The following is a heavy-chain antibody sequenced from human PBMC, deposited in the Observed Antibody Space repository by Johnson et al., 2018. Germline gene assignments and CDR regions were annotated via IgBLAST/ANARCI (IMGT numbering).Heavy chain of an antibody. D-gene: IGHD1-26*01. V-gene: IGHV3-30*18. CDR2: ISFDVSNK. CDR3: AKWEKLKGAFDI. CDR1: GFTFNSFT. Sequence: QVQLVQSGGGVVQPGRSLRLSCAASGFTFNSFTMHWVRQAPGQGLEWVAVISFDVSNKYFADSLKGRFSISSDNSKNTLYLQKNSLRPEDTAVYYCAKWEKLKGAFDIWGQGTMVTVSS. J-gene: IGHJ3*02.